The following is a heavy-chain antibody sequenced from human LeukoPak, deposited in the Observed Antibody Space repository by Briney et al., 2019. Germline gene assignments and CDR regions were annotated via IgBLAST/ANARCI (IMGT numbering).Heavy chain of an antibody. CDR3: SRANGAFSPFGY. CDR2: IALAGLT. J-gene: IGHJ4*02. V-gene: IGHV4-4*01. Sequence: PSETLSLTCGVSGGSISNTNWWSWVRPPPGQGLEWIGEIALAGLTHYHSSLECRVTLSLDRSKNHFSLHLSSVPAAETAVYCCSRANGAFSPFGYWGQGTLVT. CDR1: GGSISNTNW. D-gene: IGHD2-8*01.